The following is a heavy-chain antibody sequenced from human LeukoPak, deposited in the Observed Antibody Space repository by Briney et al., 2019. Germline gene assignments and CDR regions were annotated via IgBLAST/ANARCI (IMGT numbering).Heavy chain of an antibody. Sequence: SETLSLTCAVYGGSFSDYYWSWIRQPPGKGLEWIGEINHSGSTTYNPSPKSRVTISVDPSKNQFSLKLSSVTVADTAVYYCARGGYYDSSGYPAYYFDFWGQGTLVTVSS. J-gene: IGHJ4*02. CDR1: GGSFSDYY. D-gene: IGHD3-22*01. V-gene: IGHV4-34*01. CDR2: INHSGST. CDR3: ARGGYYDSSGYPAYYFDF.